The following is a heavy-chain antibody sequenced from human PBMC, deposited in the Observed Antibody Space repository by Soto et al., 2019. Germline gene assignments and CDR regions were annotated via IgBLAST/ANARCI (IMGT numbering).Heavy chain of an antibody. Sequence: GGSLRLSCQASGFNFDNYGIHWVRQAPGKGLEWVAVITYDGSFQYYAGSVKGRFTISRDNSKSTLFLHLNTLKPEDTAVYHCAKDRVGGTFYTPLGFWGQGTLVTVSS. J-gene: IGHJ4*02. D-gene: IGHD1-7*01. CDR1: GFNFDNYG. CDR3: AKDRVGGTFYTPLGF. CDR2: ITYDGSFQ. V-gene: IGHV3-30*18.